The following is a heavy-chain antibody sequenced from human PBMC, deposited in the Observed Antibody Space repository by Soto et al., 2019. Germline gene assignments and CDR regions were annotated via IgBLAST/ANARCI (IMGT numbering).Heavy chain of an antibody. CDR2: ISGSGGTT. CDR1: GFTFSSYA. CDR3: AKVRSTTIFGVVSLFDY. J-gene: IGHJ4*02. Sequence: PGGSLRLSXAASGFTFSSYAMSWFRQAAGKGLECVSTISGSGGTTYYADSVKGRFTISRDNSKNTLYLQMNSLRAEDTAVYYCAKVRSTTIFGVVSLFDYWGQGTLVTVSS. D-gene: IGHD3-3*01. V-gene: IGHV3-23*01.